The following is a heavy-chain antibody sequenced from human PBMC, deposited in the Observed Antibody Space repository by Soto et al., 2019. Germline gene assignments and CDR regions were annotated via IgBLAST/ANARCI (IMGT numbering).Heavy chain of an antibody. Sequence: SETLSLTCTVSGGSISSSSYYWGWIRQPPGKGLEWIGSIYYSGSTYYNPSLKSRVTISVDTSKNQFSLKLSSVTAADTAVYYCASHDYGDSSYYIGPYYYYGMDVWGQGTTVTVSS. CDR2: IYYSGST. J-gene: IGHJ6*02. D-gene: IGHD4-17*01. CDR1: GGSISSSSYY. V-gene: IGHV4-39*01. CDR3: ASHDYGDSSYYIGPYYYYGMDV.